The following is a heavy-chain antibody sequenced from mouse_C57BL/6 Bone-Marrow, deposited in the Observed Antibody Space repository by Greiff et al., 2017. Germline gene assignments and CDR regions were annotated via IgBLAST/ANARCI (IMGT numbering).Heavy chain of an antibody. CDR1: GFNIKDDY. Sequence: EVQLQQSGAELVRPGASVKLSCTASGFNIKDDYMHWVKQRPEQGLEWIGWIDPENGDTEYASKFQGKATITADTSSNTAYLQLSSLTSEDTAVYYCTTRMVRAWIAYWGRGTLVTVSA. V-gene: IGHV14-4*01. J-gene: IGHJ3*01. CDR3: TTRMVRAWIAY. CDR2: IDPENGDT. D-gene: IGHD2-3*01.